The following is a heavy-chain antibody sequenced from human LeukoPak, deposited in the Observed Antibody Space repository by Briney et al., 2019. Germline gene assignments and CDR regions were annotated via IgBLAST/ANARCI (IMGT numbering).Heavy chain of an antibody. J-gene: IGHJ4*02. CDR3: ARPRYGSGSLDS. Sequence: SETLSLTCGVSGTSFTSYYWSWIRQPPGRGLEWIGEINHSGSTTSNPSLNNRVTISVDTSKNQFSLKLTSVTAADTAVYYCARPRYGSGSLDSWGQGTLVTVSS. CDR2: INHSGST. D-gene: IGHD3-10*01. V-gene: IGHV4-34*01. CDR1: GTSFTSYY.